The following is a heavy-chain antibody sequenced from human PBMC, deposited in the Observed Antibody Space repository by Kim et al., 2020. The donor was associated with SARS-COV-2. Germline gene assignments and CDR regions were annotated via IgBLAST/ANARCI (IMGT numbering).Heavy chain of an antibody. J-gene: IGHJ2*01. CDR1: GFTFSDHY. D-gene: IGHD2-15*01. CDR3: LAGTRGGSFDL. Sequence: GGSLRLSCAASGFTFSDHYMDWVRQTPGKGLEWVGRIRNKANSYTTEYAASVKGRFTISRDDSKNSLYLQMNSLITEDTAVYYCLAGTRGGSFDLWGRGTLITVSS. V-gene: IGHV3-72*01. CDR2: IRNKANSYTT.